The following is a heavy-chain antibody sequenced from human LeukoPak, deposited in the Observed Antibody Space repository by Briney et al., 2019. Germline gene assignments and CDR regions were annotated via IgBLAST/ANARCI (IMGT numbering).Heavy chain of an antibody. D-gene: IGHD4-17*01. V-gene: IGHV1-18*01. CDR1: GGTFSSYA. Sequence: ASVKVSCKASGGTFSSYAISWVRQAPGQGLEWMGWISAYNGNTNYAQKLQGRVTMTTDTSTSTAYMELRSLRSDDTAVYYCARHDYGENWFDPWGQGTLVTVSS. CDR3: ARHDYGENWFDP. CDR2: ISAYNGNT. J-gene: IGHJ5*02.